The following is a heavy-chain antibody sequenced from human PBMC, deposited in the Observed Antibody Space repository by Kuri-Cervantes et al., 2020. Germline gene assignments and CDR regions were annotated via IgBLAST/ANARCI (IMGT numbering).Heavy chain of an antibody. CDR1: GFTFDDYA. CDR3: ARGNYYGSGSLDY. CDR2: ISWNSGSI. V-gene: IGHV3-9*01. D-gene: IGHD3-10*01. Sequence: SLKISCAASGFTFDDYAMHWVRQAPGKGLEWVSGISWNSGSIGYADSVKGRFTISRDNAKNSLYLQMNSLRAEDTAVYYCARGNYYGSGSLDYWGQGTLVTVSS. J-gene: IGHJ4*02.